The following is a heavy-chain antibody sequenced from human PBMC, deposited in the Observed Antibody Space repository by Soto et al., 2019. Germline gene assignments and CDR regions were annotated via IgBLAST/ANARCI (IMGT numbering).Heavy chain of an antibody. CDR2: VNPEATIT. CDR3: ARPKGAAYSAFDI. V-gene: IGHV3-74*01. D-gene: IGHD2-21*01. J-gene: IGHJ3*02. Sequence: EVQLVESGGGLVQPGGSLRLSCAASGFTFGRHWMHWIRQTPGEGLVSISRVNPEATITDYADSVRGRFTISRDNAKSTLYLEMHSLTAEDTDVYYCARPKGAAYSAFDIWGQGTKVTVSS. CDR1: GFTFGRHW.